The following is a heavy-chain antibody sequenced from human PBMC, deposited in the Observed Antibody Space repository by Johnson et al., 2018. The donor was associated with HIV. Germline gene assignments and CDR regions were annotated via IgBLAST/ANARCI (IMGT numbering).Heavy chain of an antibody. CDR3: AKVKIVTDVFDI. CDR2: ISYDGSNK. V-gene: IGHV3-30-3*01. Sequence: QVQLVESGGGVVQPGRSLRLSCAASGFAFSSYAMHWVRQAPGKGLEWVAVISYDGSNKYYADSVKGRFTISRDKSKNTLYLQMNSLRSEDTAVYFCAKVKIVTDVFDIWGQGTMVTVSS. CDR1: GFAFSSYA. D-gene: IGHD2-21*01. J-gene: IGHJ3*02.